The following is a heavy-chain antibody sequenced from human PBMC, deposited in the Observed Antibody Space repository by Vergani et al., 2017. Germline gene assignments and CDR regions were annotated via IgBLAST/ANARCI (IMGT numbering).Heavy chain of an antibody. CDR3: ARSIVSRNPPDYFDT. D-gene: IGHD1-14*01. CDR1: GGSLSGYY. J-gene: IGHJ4*02. CDR2: VEDSGYF. Sequence: QVQLQESGPGLVRPSETLSLTCTVSGGSLSGYYWNWIRQTPGEGLEWIRYVEDSGYFNYNPFLKTRVSMSSDTSNNQFSLMLSSVTVADTAVYYRARSIVSRNPPDYFDTWGQGTLVTVSS. V-gene: IGHV4-59*01.